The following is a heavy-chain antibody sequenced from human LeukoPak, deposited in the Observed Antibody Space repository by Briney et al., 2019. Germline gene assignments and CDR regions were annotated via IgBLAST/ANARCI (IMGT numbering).Heavy chain of an antibody. J-gene: IGHJ4*02. CDR3: ATDRGWRTSGYYLYYFEY. CDR2: IKHDGSEK. CDR1: GFIFTNYF. Sequence: GGSLRLSCAASGFIFTNYFMSWVRQAPGKGLKWVASIKHDGSEKYYVDSVRGRFTISRDNTMNSLYLQMSSLRAEDTAVYYCATDRGWRTSGYYLYYFEYWGQGTLVTFSS. D-gene: IGHD3-3*01. V-gene: IGHV3-7*01.